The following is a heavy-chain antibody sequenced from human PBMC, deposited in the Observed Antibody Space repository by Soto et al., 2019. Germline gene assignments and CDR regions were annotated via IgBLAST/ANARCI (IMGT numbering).Heavy chain of an antibody. D-gene: IGHD3-10*01. J-gene: IGHJ4*02. V-gene: IGHV2-5*02. CDR3: AHRRGGFGELFFDY. Sequence: QITLKESGPTLVKPTQTLTLTCTFSGFSLSTSGVGVGWIRQPPGKALEWLALIYWDDDKRYSPSLKSRLTITKDTSKNQVVRTMTNMDPVDTATYYCAHRRGGFGELFFDYWGQGTLVTVSA. CDR2: IYWDDDK. CDR1: GFSLSTSGVG.